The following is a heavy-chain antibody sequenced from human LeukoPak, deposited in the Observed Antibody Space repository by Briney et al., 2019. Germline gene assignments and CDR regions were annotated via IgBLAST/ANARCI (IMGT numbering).Heavy chain of an antibody. V-gene: IGHV1-69*13. Sequence: SVKVSCKASGGTFSSYGISWVRQAPGQGLEWMGGIIPMFGTTYYAQNFQGRVTINADQSTSTAYMELSSLRSDDTAVYYCAGVNDFNYYYMDVWGKGTTVTVSS. D-gene: IGHD3-3*01. CDR1: GGTFSSYG. CDR3: AGVNDFNYYYMDV. CDR2: IIPMFGTT. J-gene: IGHJ6*03.